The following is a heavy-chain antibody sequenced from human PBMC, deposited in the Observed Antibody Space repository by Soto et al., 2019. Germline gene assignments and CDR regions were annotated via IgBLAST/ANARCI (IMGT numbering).Heavy chain of an antibody. V-gene: IGHV1-18*01. Sequence: ASVKVSCKASGYTFTSYGISWVRQAPGQGLEWMGWISAYNGNTNYAQKLQGRVTMTTDTSTSTAYMELRSLRSDDAAVYYCARERSVGAQYYFDSWGQGTLVTVSS. J-gene: IGHJ4*02. CDR1: GYTFTSYG. D-gene: IGHD1-26*01. CDR2: ISAYNGNT. CDR3: ARERSVGAQYYFDS.